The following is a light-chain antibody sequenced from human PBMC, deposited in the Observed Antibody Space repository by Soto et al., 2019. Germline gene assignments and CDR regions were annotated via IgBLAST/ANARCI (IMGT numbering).Light chain of an antibody. V-gene: IGLV4-69*01. Sequence: QLVLTQSPSASASLGASVKLTCTLSSGHRSYAIAWHQQQPEKGPRFLMKLNGDGSHTKGDGIPYRFSGSSSGAERYLTISSLQSEDEADYYCQTWGTGIWVFGGGTKLTVL. J-gene: IGLJ3*02. CDR1: SGHRSYA. CDR2: LNGDGSH. CDR3: QTWGTGIWV.